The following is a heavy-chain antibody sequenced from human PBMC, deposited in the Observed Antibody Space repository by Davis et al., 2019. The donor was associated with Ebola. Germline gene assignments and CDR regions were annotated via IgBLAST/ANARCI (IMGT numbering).Heavy chain of an antibody. CDR2: ISYDGSNK. V-gene: IGHV3-30*03. J-gene: IGHJ4*02. Sequence: GESLKISCAASGFTFSSYGMHWVRQAPGKGLEWVAVISYDGSNKYYADSVKGQFTISRDNSKKTLYLQMNSLRVEDTAVYYCARRADYWGQGTLVTVSS. CDR3: ARRADY. CDR1: GFTFSSYG.